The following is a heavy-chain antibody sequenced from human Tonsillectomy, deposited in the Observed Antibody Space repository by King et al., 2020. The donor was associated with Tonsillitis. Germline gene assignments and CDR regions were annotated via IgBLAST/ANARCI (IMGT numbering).Heavy chain of an antibody. V-gene: IGHV4-34*01. CDR2: INHSGST. CDR1: GGSFSGYY. D-gene: IGHD6-19*01. J-gene: IGHJ4*02. CDR3: ASKLRKWLAPFDY. Sequence: VQLPQWGAGLLKPSETLSLTCAVYGGSFSGYYWSWIRQPPGKGLEWIGEINHSGSTNYNPSLKSRVTVSVDTSKNQFSLKLSSVTAADTAVYYCASKLRKWLAPFDYWGQGTLVTVSS.